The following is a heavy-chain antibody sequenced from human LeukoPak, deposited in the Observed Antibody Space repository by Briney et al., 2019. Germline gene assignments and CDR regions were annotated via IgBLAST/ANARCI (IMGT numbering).Heavy chain of an antibody. V-gene: IGHV4-59*01. CDR3: ARVRGVKYYFDY. CDR2: IYYSGSS. J-gene: IGHJ4*02. Sequence: SETLSLTCTVSGGSISRYYWSWIRQPPGKGLEWIGHIYYSGSSNYNPSLKSRVTISVDTSKNQFSLKLSSLTATDTAVYYCARVRGVKYYFDYWGQGTLVTVSS. D-gene: IGHD3-10*01. CDR1: GGSISRYY.